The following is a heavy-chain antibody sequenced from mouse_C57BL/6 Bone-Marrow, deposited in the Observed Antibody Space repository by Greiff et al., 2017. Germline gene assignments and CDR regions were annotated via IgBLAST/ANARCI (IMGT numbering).Heavy chain of an antibody. CDR2: IYPGSGNT. Sequence: VQRVESGAELVRPGASVKLSCKASGYTFTDYYINWVKQRPGQGLEWIARIYPGSGNTYYNEKFKGKATLTAEKSSSTAYMQLSSLTSEDSAVYFCAREVYYYGLDYWGQGTTLTVSS. CDR1: GYTFTDYY. D-gene: IGHD1-1*01. V-gene: IGHV1-76*01. J-gene: IGHJ2*01. CDR3: AREVYYYGLDY.